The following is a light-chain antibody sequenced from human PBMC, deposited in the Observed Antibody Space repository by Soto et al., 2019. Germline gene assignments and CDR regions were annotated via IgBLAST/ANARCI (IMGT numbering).Light chain of an antibody. J-gene: IGKJ3*01. V-gene: IGKV3-11*01. CDR2: DAS. Sequence: EIVLTQSPATLPLSPGERATLSCRASQSISNNLAWYQQKPGQAPRPLIFDASNRATGIPARFSGSGSGTDFTLTISSLEPADFAVYYCQQRSNLPPFTFGPGTKVDIK. CDR3: QQRSNLPPFT. CDR1: QSISNN.